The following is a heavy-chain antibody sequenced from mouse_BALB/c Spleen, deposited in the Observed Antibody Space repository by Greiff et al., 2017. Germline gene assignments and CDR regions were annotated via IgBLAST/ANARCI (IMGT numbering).Heavy chain of an antibody. V-gene: IGHV1-54*01. J-gene: IGHJ1*01. CDR1: GYAFTNYL. CDR3: ARGGLRDGSSYGGYFDV. CDR2: INPGSGGT. D-gene: IGHD1-1*01. Sequence: QVQLKESGAELVRPGTSVKVSCKASGYAFTNYLIEWVKQRPGQGLEWIGVINPGSGGTNYNEKFKGKATLTADKSSSTAYMQLSSLTSDDSAVYFCARGGLRDGSSYGGYFDVWGAGTTVTVSS.